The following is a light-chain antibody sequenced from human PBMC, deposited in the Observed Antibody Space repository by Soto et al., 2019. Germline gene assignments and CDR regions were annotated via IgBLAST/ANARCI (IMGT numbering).Light chain of an antibody. Sequence: QSVLTQPASVSGSPGQSIAISCTGTSGDVGGYDYVSWYQQHPDKAPKLMIYEVPKRPSWVSNRFSGSKSGNTASPTISGLQPEDEADYYCSSHTSGSTRVFGSGTKVTVL. CDR1: SGDVGGYDY. CDR2: EVP. V-gene: IGLV2-14*01. J-gene: IGLJ1*01. CDR3: SSHTSGSTRV.